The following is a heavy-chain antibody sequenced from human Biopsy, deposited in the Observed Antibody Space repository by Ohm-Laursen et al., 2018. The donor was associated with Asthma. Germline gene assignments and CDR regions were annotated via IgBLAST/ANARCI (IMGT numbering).Heavy chain of an antibody. J-gene: IGHJ6*02. D-gene: IGHD5-12*01. Sequence: VASVKVSCKASGDSFSNYAISWVRQAPGQGLEWMGGLIPVLGTPDHAQMFEGRVTITADVSTSTAYMELSSLSSEDTAVYYCARGYSGSDRIVYYYSGLEVWGQGTTVTVSS. CDR1: GDSFSNYA. CDR3: ARGYSGSDRIVYYYSGLEV. CDR2: LIPVLGTP. V-gene: IGHV1-69*13.